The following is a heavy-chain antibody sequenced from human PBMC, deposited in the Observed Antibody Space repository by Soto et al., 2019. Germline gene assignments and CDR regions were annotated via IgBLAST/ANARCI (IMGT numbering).Heavy chain of an antibody. Sequence: PSETLSLTCSVSGGSISRDDFYWGWIRQTPGKGLEWIGSIYYSGHTYYNPSLKSRVTVSVDTSNHQFSLKLSSMTAADTAVYYCARHRFSGWYDWFDPWGLGTLVTVSS. D-gene: IGHD6-19*01. V-gene: IGHV4-39*01. CDR3: ARHRFSGWYDWFDP. CDR2: IYYSGHT. CDR1: GGSISRDDFY. J-gene: IGHJ5*02.